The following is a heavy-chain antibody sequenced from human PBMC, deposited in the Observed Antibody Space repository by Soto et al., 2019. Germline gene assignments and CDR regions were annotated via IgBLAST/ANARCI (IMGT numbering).Heavy chain of an antibody. CDR2: IYYRGNA. J-gene: IGHJ4*02. CDR1: DDSINSDKYY. CDR3: ARLEGLATISYYFDF. D-gene: IGHD3-9*01. Sequence: QLQLQESGPGLVKPSETLSLTCSVSDDSINSDKYYWGWIRQPPGKGLEWIGGIYYRGNAHYNPSIQTRVTISLDKAKSQFSLKLNSVTAADSAVYFCARLEGLATISYYFDFWGPGALVTVSS. V-gene: IGHV4-39*01.